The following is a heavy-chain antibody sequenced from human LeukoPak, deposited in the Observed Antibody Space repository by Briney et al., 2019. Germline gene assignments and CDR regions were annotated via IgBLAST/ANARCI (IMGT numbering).Heavy chain of an antibody. Sequence: NTSETLSLTCIVSGGSIGSYYWSWIRQPPGKGLEWIGYIYSSGSTNSNPPLKSRVTISVDTSKSQFSLKMTSVTAADTAVYYCARQGSGGRAFDIWGQGTMVTVSS. V-gene: IGHV4-59*08. D-gene: IGHD1-26*01. CDR3: ARQGSGGRAFDI. CDR2: IYSSGST. CDR1: GGSIGSYY. J-gene: IGHJ3*02.